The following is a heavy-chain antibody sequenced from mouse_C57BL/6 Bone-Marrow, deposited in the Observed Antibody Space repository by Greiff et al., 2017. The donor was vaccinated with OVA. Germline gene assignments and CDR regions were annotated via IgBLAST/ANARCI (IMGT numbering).Heavy chain of an antibody. D-gene: IGHD6-1*01. CDR1: GFNIKNTY. J-gene: IGHJ4*01. V-gene: IGHV14-3*01. CDR2: IDPANDTT. Sequence: VQLQQSVAELVRPGASVKLSCTASGFNIKNTYMHWVKQRPEQGLEWIGRIDPANDTTKYAPKFQGKATMTADTSSSTAYLQLSSLSSEDTAVYCCARENVCSSVYAMDYWGQGTSVTVSS. CDR3: ARENVCSSVYAMDY.